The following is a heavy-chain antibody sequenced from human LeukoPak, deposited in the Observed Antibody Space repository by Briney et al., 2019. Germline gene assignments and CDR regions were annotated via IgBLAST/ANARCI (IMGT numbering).Heavy chain of an antibody. CDR1: GFTFSDYY. V-gene: IGHV3-11*01. D-gene: IGHD2-2*01. J-gene: IGHJ6*02. Sequence: GGSLRLSCAASGFTFSDYYMSWIRQAPGKGLEWVSYISSSGSTIYYADSVKGRFTISRDNAKNSLYLQMNSLRAEDTAVYYCAREGVVVVPAAMPARPYCYGMDVWGQGTTVTVSS. CDR3: AREGVVVVPAAMPARPYCYGMDV. CDR2: ISSSGSTI.